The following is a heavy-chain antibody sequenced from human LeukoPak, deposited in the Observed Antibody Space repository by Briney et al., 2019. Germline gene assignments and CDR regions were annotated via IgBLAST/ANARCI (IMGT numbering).Heavy chain of an antibody. CDR1: GFTFSSYA. Sequence: GGSLRLSCAASGFTFSSYAMSWVRQAPGKGLEWVSAISGSGGSTYYADSVKGRFTISRDNSKNTLYLQMNSLRAEDTAVYYCAKGITMVRGLGWFDPWGQGTLVTVSS. D-gene: IGHD3-10*01. J-gene: IGHJ5*02. V-gene: IGHV3-23*01. CDR2: ISGSGGST. CDR3: AKGITMVRGLGWFDP.